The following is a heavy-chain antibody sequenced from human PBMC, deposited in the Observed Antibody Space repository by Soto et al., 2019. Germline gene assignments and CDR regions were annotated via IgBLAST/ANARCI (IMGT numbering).Heavy chain of an antibody. J-gene: IGHJ4*02. CDR2: IYWDDDK. D-gene: IGHD1-1*01. CDR1: GFSLSTNGVG. Sequence: QITLKESGPTRVKPTQTLMLTCTFSGFSLSTNGVGVGWIRQPPGKALERLALIYWDDDKRYSPSLKNRLTITKDTSRNQVVLTMTNMDPVDTATYYCAHRAGLQGNWNGGYFDFWGQGALVTVSS. V-gene: IGHV2-5*02. CDR3: AHRAGLQGNWNGGYFDF.